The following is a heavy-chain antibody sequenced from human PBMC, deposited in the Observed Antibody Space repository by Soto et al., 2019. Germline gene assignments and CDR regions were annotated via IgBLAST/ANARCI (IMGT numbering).Heavy chain of an antibody. CDR3: ARHYSSSWSYYYYMDV. CDR2: IYYSGST. J-gene: IGHJ6*03. D-gene: IGHD6-13*01. Sequence: QLQLQESGPGLVKPSETLYLTCTVSGGSISSSSYYWGWIRQPPGKGLEWIGSIYYSGSTYYNPSLKSRVTISVDTSKNQFSRKLSSVTAADTAVYYCARHYSSSWSYYYYMDVWGKGTTVTVSS. V-gene: IGHV4-39*01. CDR1: GGSISSSSYY.